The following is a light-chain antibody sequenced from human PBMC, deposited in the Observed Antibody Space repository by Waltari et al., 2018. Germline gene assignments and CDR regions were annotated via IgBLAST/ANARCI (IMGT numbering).Light chain of an antibody. V-gene: IGKV1-33*01. CDR1: HDITKY. CDR2: DAS. J-gene: IGKJ2*01. CDR3: QQYDNLPYT. Sequence: DTQMTQSPSSLSASVGDRVTVTCQASHDITKYLNWYQQRPGKAPKLLIFDASNLAKGVPSRFSGSGSRTDFTFTITSLQPEDVGTYYCQQYDNLPYTFGQGTKLEI.